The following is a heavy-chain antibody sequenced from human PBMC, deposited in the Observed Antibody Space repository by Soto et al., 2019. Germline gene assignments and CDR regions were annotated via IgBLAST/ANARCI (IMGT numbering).Heavy chain of an antibody. CDR2: IYYSGST. J-gene: IGHJ4*02. V-gene: IGHV4-30-4*01. CDR1: GGSISSGNYY. CDR3: ARAPNEYDSSVYYYFWFDY. Sequence: PSETLSLTCTVSGGSISSGNYYWSWIRQPPGKGLEWIGYIYYSGSTYYNPSLKSRVTISVDTSKNQFSLKLSSVTAADTAVYYCARAPNEYDSSVYYYFWFDYWGQGTLVTVSS. D-gene: IGHD3-22*01.